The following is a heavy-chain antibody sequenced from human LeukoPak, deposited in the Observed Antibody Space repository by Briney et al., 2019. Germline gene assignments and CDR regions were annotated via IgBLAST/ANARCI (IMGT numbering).Heavy chain of an antibody. Sequence: PGGSLRLSCAASGFTFSSYAMSWVRQAPGKGLEWVSTISEGDENTFYADSVKGRFTISRDNSKNTVYLQMSSLRAEDTALYYCASRVGCRDNKCYGLGYWGQGTLVIVSS. J-gene: IGHJ4*02. CDR3: ASRVGCRDNKCYGLGY. D-gene: IGHD2-21*01. CDR2: ISEGDENT. CDR1: GFTFSSYA. V-gene: IGHV3-23*01.